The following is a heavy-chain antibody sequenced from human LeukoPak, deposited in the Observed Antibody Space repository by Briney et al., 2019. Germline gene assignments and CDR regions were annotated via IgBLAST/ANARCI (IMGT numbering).Heavy chain of an antibody. J-gene: IGHJ5*02. V-gene: IGHV4-61*01. D-gene: IGHD6-13*01. CDR2: IYYSGST. CDR1: GGSISSSSYY. CDR3: ARTGYRAAAGTLNWFDP. Sequence: SETLSLTCTVSGGSISSSSYYWSWIRQPPGKGLEWIGYIYYSGSTNYNPSLKSRVTISVDTSKNQFSLKLSSVTAADTAVYYCARTGYRAAAGTLNWFDPWGQGTLVTVSS.